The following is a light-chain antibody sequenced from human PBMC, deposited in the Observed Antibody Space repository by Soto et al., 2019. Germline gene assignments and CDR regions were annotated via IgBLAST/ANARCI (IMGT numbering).Light chain of an antibody. CDR1: SSDVGGYNY. CDR3: CSYAGSYTHV. CDR2: DVT. J-gene: IGLJ1*01. Sequence: QSVLTQPASVSGSPGQSITISCTGTSSDVGGYNYVSWYQQHPGKAPKLMIYDVTKGPSGVPDRFSGSKSGNTASLTISGLQTDDEADYYCCSYAGSYTHVFGTGTKVTV. V-gene: IGLV2-11*01.